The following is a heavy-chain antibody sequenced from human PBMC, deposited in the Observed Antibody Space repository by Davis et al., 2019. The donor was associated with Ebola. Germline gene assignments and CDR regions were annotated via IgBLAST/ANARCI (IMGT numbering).Heavy chain of an antibody. CDR3: ASGFGVVTSDVFDI. CDR2: IYYSGST. D-gene: IGHD3-3*01. CDR1: GGSISSYY. V-gene: IGHV4-59*08. J-gene: IGHJ3*02. Sequence: SETLSLTCTVSGGSISSYYWSWIRQPPGKGLEWIGYIYYSGSTNYNPSLKSRVTISIDASKSQFSPKLNSMTAADTAVYYCASGFGVVTSDVFDIWGQGTMVAVSS.